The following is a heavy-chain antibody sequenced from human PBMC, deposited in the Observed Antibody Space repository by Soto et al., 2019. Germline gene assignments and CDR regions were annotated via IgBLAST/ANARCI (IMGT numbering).Heavy chain of an antibody. Sequence: SVKVSCKASGGTFSSYAISWVRQAPGQGLEWMGGIIPIFGTANYAQKFQGRVTITADESTSTAYMELSSLRSEDTAVYYCARDWPPYGSGSYHSDYYYYGTDVWGQGTTVTVSS. CDR3: ARDWPPYGSGSYHSDYYYYGTDV. CDR2: IIPIFGTA. J-gene: IGHJ6*02. V-gene: IGHV1-69*13. CDR1: GGTFSSYA. D-gene: IGHD3-10*01.